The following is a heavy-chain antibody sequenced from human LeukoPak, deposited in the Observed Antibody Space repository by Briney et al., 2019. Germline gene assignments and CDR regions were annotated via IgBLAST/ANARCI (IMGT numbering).Heavy chain of an antibody. J-gene: IGHJ4*02. CDR3: ARGEFYYDL. D-gene: IGHD3-16*01. Sequence: VASVRVSCKPSGYIFTSNSLTWVRPAPGQQLEWMGWISILNGYTKYAQNLQGRVTMTRDTSTRTVYLEMRNLQSDDTAVYFCARGEFYYDLWGQGTLVTVSS. CDR2: ISILNGYT. CDR1: GYIFTSNS. V-gene: IGHV1-18*04.